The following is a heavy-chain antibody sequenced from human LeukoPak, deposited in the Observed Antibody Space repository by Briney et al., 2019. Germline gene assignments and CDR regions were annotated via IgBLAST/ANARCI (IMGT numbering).Heavy chain of an antibody. Sequence: SGGSLRLSCAASGFTFSGSAMHWVRQASGKGLEWVGRIRSKANSYATAYAASVKGRFTISRDDSKNTAYLQMNSLKTEDTAVYYCTRELRGYSYGYDYWGQGTLVTVSS. CDR2: IRSKANSYAT. CDR1: GFTFSGSA. D-gene: IGHD5-18*01. V-gene: IGHV3-73*01. J-gene: IGHJ4*02. CDR3: TRELRGYSYGYDY.